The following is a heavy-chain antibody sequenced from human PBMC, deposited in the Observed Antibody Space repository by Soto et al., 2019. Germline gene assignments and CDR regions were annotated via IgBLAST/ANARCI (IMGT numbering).Heavy chain of an antibody. CDR2: IYYSGST. CDR3: LGYCSSTSCPQYYFDY. D-gene: IGHD2-2*01. J-gene: IGHJ4*02. Sequence: SETLSLTCTVSGGSISSSSYYWGWIRQPPGKGLEWIGSIYYSGSTYYNPSLKSRVTISVDTSKNQFSLKLSSVTAADTAVYYCLGYCSSTSCPQYYFDYWGQGTLVTVSS. CDR1: GGSISSSSYY. V-gene: IGHV4-39*01.